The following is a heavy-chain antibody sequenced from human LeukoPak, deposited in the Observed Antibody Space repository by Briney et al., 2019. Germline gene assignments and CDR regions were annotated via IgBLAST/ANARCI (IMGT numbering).Heavy chain of an antibody. CDR2: ISGSGGNT. CDR3: AKNVPAAYNAQRGMDV. J-gene: IGHJ6*02. CDR1: GFTFSSHA. D-gene: IGHD2-2*01. V-gene: IGHV3-23*01. Sequence: GGSLRLSCAASGFTFSSHAMAWVRQAPGKGLEWVSLISGSGGNTYYVDSVTGRFTISRDNAKNSPYLQMNSLRAEDTAVYYCAKNVPAAYNAQRGMDVWGQGTTVTVSS.